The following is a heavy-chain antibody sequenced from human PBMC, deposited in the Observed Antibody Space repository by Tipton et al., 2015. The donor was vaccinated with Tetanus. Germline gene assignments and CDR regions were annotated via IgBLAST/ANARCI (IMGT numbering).Heavy chain of an antibody. J-gene: IGHJ4*02. CDR3: ARRKGGYVGYYFDF. D-gene: IGHD5-12*01. V-gene: IGHV5-51*01. Sequence: QSGAEVKKPGESLKISCQGSGYRFANYWIGWVRQMPGKGLEWMGIIYPHDSDTRYNPSFQGHVTMSADNSINTAYLQWTSLKASDTAVYYCARRKGGYVGYYFDFWAQGTLVTVSA. CDR1: GYRFANYW. CDR2: IYPHDSDT.